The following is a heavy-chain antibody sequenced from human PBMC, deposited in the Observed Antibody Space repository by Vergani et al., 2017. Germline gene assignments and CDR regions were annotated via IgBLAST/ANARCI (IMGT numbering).Heavy chain of an antibody. D-gene: IGHD3-10*01. CDR2: IFSNDEK. J-gene: IGHJ6*02. CDR3: ARIVMVRPGYYYYGMDV. V-gene: IGHV2-26*01. CDR1: GFSLSTARMG. Sequence: QVTLKESGPVLVKPTETLTLTCTVSGFSLSTARMGVSWIRQPPGKALEWLAHIFSNDEKSYSTSLKSRLTISKDTSKSQVVLTMTNMDPVDTATYYCARIVMVRPGYYYYGMDVWGQGTTVTVS.